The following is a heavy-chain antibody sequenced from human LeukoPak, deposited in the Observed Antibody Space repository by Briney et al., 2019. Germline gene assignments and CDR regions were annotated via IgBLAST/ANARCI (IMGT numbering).Heavy chain of an antibody. J-gene: IGHJ6*03. CDR2: ISHSGSTI. CDR1: GFTFSDYY. V-gene: IGHV3-11*04. Sequence: GGSLRLSCAASGFTFSDYYMSWIRQAPGKGLEWVSHISHSGSTIYYGDSVKGRFTISRDNAKNSLYLQMNSLRAEDTAVYYCARDGISRFGELYTWYYYYMDVWGKGTTVTVSS. D-gene: IGHD3-10*01. CDR3: ARDGISRFGELYTWYYYYMDV.